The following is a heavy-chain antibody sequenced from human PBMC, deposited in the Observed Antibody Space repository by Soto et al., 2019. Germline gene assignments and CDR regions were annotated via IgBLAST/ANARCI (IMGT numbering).Heavy chain of an antibody. D-gene: IGHD3-10*01. J-gene: IGHJ4*02. Sequence: PGGSLRLSCSASGFTFSSLAMHWVRQAPGKGLQYVSSISSNGGSTYYADSVKGRFTIARDNSKYTLSLQMTSLRPEETAVYYCVKDRWVHYWGQGTLVTVSS. CDR2: ISSNGGST. CDR1: GFTFSSLA. V-gene: IGHV3-64D*06. CDR3: VKDRWVHY.